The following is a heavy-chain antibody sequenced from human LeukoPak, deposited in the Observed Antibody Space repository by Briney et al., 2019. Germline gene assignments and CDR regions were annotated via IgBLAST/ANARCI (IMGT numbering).Heavy chain of an antibody. CDR3: AREGRELLSTYFDY. Sequence: SVKVSCKASGGTFSGYAISWVRQAPGQGLEWMGGIIPIFGTANYAQKFQGRVTITADESTSTAYMELSSLRSEDTAVYYCAREGRELLSTYFDYWGQGTLVTVSS. D-gene: IGHD1-26*01. V-gene: IGHV1-69*13. CDR2: IIPIFGTA. J-gene: IGHJ4*02. CDR1: GGTFSGYA.